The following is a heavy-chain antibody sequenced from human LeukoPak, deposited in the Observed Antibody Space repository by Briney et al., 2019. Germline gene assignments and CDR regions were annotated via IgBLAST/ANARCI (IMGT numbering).Heavy chain of an antibody. CDR1: GYTFTDYF. CDR3: ARGLNGGKLPRGARHYYGMDV. D-gene: IGHD2-15*01. J-gene: IGHJ6*02. V-gene: IGHV1-2*02. CDR2: INPNSGGT. Sequence: ASVKVSCKASGYTFTDYFIHWVRQAPGQGLEWMGWINPNSGGTNYAQKFQGRVTMTRDTSISTAYMELSRLRSDDTAVYYCARGLNGGKLPRGARHYYGMDVWGQGTTVTVSS.